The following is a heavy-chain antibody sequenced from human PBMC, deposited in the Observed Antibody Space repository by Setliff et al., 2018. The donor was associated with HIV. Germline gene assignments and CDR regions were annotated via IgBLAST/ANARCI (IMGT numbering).Heavy chain of an antibody. CDR2: IYSDGNT. V-gene: IGHV3-66*02. Sequence: GGSLRLSCAASGFTVSSYYMSWVRQAPGKGLEWVSTIYSDGNTYHADSVKGRFTLSRDNSENALFLQMNSLRPEDTAVYYCARGHAPPGILGRSGWDSWGQGTLVTVSS. D-gene: IGHD1-26*01. CDR1: GFTVSSYY. J-gene: IGHJ4*02. CDR3: ARGHAPPGILGRSGWDS.